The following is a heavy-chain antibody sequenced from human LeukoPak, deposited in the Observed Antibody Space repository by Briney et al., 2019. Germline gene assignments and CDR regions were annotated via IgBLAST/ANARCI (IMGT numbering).Heavy chain of an antibody. CDR1: GFTFSSYA. J-gene: IGHJ6*02. CDR3: AKVDSWYANYYYGMDV. D-gene: IGHD6-13*01. CDR2: ISYDGSNK. Sequence: KPGGSLRLSCAASGFTFSSYAMHWVRQAPGKGLEWVAVISYDGSNKYYADSVKGRFTISRDNSKNTLYLQMNSLRAEDTAVYYCAKVDSWYANYYYGMDVWAKGPRSPSP. V-gene: IGHV3-30-3*01.